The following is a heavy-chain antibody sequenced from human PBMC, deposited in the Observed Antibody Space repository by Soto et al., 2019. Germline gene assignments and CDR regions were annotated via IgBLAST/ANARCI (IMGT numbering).Heavy chain of an antibody. CDR1: GYTFTSYG. CDR2: ISADSTNT. J-gene: IGHJ4*02. CDR3: ARDRYNQWADRRPFDY. V-gene: IGHV1-18*01. D-gene: IGHD1-1*01. Sequence: QVQLVQSGTEVKKPGASVQVSCKASGYTFTSYGISWVRQDPGQGLEWMGWISADSTNTNYAHKLQDRVTITTDTSTTTSYMELRSLRPDDTAVYYCARDRYNQWADRRPFDYWGQGTLVTVSS.